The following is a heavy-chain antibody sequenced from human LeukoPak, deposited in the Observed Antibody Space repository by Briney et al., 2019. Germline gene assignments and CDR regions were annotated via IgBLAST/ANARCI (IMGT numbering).Heavy chain of an antibody. J-gene: IGHJ3*02. V-gene: IGHV3-33*01. CDR1: GFTFSTYG. Sequence: PGGSLRLSCAASGFTFSTYGMHWVRQSPGKGLEWVAVIWYDGSKTHYRDSVKGRFTISRDNSKNTLHLEMNSLRAEDTAVYYCARDTAQRAFDIWGQGTMVTVSS. D-gene: IGHD6-25*01. CDR3: ARDTAQRAFDI. CDR2: IWYDGSKT.